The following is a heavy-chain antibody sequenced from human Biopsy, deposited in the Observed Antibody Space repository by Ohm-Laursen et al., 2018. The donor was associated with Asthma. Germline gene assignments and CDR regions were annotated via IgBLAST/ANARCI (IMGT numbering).Heavy chain of an antibody. D-gene: IGHD4-11*01. CDR1: GFTFSSYA. CDR3: ALKYRNSVFPEYGMDV. Sequence: SLRLSCTASGFTFSSYAFNWVRQAPGKGLEWVSYITGSGSTIYYADSVKGRITLSRDNAKNSLYLQMNSLRDEDTAVYYCALKYRNSVFPEYGMDVWGQGTLVTVSS. CDR2: ITGSGSTI. J-gene: IGHJ6*02. V-gene: IGHV3-48*02.